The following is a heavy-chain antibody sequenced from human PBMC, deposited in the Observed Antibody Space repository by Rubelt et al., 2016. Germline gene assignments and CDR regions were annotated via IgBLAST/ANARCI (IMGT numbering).Heavy chain of an antibody. Sequence: SVRGRFPLSRDNAKRSLFLQMNSLRAEDTAMYYCARDPVNTLGVSFDSWGQGTRVTVSS. V-gene: IGHV3-11*06. CDR3: ARDPVNTLGVSFDS. D-gene: IGHD3-10*01. J-gene: IGHJ3*02.